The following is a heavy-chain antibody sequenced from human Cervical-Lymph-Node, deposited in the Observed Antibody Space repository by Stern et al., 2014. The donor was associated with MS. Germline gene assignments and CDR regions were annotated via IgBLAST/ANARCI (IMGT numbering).Heavy chain of an antibody. CDR1: GGSFSDYY. CDR3: ARGPQHSSWSFPFDY. CDR2: INHNGDT. D-gene: IGHD6-13*01. Sequence: QVQLQQWGAGLLKPSETLSLTCGVSGGSFSDYYWSWIRQAPGKGLEWIGEINHNGDTNYNPSLKSRVSLSVDTSKTQFSLKLSSVTAADTSVYYCARGPQHSSWSFPFDYWGQGTLVTVSS. V-gene: IGHV4-34*01. J-gene: IGHJ4*02.